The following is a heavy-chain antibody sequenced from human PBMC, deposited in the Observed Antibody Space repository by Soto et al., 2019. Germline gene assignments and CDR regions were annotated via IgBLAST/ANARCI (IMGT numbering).Heavy chain of an antibody. V-gene: IGHV4-39*02. J-gene: IGHJ4*02. Sequence: SDTLSLTCTVSGGSVTSSSFYWGWIRHPPGKGLEWIGTIYYTGSTYYSPSLKSRVTMSVDTSKNQFSLKLSSVTAADTAVYYCAREIRGSCSSSTCYGRNWGQGTLVTVSS. CDR2: IYYTGST. CDR1: GGSVTSSSFY. D-gene: IGHD2-2*01. CDR3: AREIRGSCSSSTCYGRN.